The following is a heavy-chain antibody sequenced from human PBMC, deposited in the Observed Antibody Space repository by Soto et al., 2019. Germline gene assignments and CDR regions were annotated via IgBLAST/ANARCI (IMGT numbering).Heavy chain of an antibody. V-gene: IGHV4-31*03. CDR3: AREPSP. CDR1: GASISSGGYY. J-gene: IGHJ5*02. CDR2: IYYSGRT. Sequence: QVQLQESGPGLVKPSQTLSLTCTFSGASISSGGYYWGWIRQHPGKGLEWIGYIYYSGRTYYNPSLKGRVALSVDTPKPQFSLKLRSVTAEDTAAYYCAREPSPWGQGTLVTVSS.